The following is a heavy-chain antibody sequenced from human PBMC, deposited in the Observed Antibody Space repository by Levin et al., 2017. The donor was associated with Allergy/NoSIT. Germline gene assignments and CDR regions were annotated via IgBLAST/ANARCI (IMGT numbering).Heavy chain of an antibody. Sequence: GGSLRLSCAASRFTFSSYAMSWVRQAPGKGLEWVSAISASGGSTYYADSVKGRFTISRDNSKNTLYLQMNSLRAEDTAVYYCAKHSYVNLFDYWGQGTLVTVSS. CDR3: AKHSYVNLFDY. V-gene: IGHV3-23*01. D-gene: IGHD3-10*02. J-gene: IGHJ4*02. CDR2: ISASGGST. CDR1: RFTFSSYA.